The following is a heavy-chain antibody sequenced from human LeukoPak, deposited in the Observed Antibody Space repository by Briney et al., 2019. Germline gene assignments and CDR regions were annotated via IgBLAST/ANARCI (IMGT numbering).Heavy chain of an antibody. Sequence: GGSLRLSCAASGFTFSSYGIHWVRQAPGKGLEWVAAVSYDGSNKFYADSVKGRFTISRDSSRNTLYLEMNSLSAEDTAVYYCAKDLRKLVRGVPDYYGMDVWGQGITVTVYS. CDR3: AKDLRKLVRGVPDYYGMDV. CDR1: GFTFSSYG. J-gene: IGHJ6*02. CDR2: VSYDGSNK. D-gene: IGHD3-10*01. V-gene: IGHV3-30*18.